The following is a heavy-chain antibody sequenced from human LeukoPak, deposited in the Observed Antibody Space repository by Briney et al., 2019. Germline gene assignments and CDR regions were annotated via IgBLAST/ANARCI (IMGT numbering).Heavy chain of an antibody. J-gene: IGHJ3*02. Sequence: GASVKVSCKASGYTFSGNYLHWVRQAAGQGLEWLGWINPNSGGANYAQRFQGRVTMTRDTSISTVYMELSRLRSDDTAVYYCARVPLDYYSSSRLGALDIWGQGTLVTVSS. CDR3: ARVPLDYYSSSRLGALDI. D-gene: IGHD3-22*01. V-gene: IGHV1-2*02. CDR1: GYTFSGNY. CDR2: INPNSGGA.